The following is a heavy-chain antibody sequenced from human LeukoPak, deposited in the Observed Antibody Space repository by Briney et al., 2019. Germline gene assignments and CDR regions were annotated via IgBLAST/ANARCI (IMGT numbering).Heavy chain of an antibody. CDR3: AASLLGATKDNAFDI. Sequence: PGGSLRLSCAASGFTFGTYAMSWVRQAPGKGLEWVSGISGSGGSTYYADSVKGRFTISRDNSENTLFLQLNSLRAEDTAVYYCAASLLGATKDNAFDIWGHGTVVTVSS. J-gene: IGHJ3*02. D-gene: IGHD1-26*01. V-gene: IGHV3-23*01. CDR2: ISGSGGST. CDR1: GFTFGTYA.